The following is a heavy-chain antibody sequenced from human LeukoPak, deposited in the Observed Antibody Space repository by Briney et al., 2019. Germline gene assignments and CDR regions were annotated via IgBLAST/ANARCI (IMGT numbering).Heavy chain of an antibody. D-gene: IGHD5-18*01. CDR3: ARTGYPEAFDI. J-gene: IGHJ3*02. Sequence: GASVKVSCKASGGTFSSYAISWVRQAPGQGLEWMGGIIPIFGTANYAQKFQGRVTITADKSTSTAYMELSSLRSEDTAVYYCARTGYPEAFDIWGQGTMVTVSS. CDR1: GGTFSSYA. V-gene: IGHV1-69*06. CDR2: IIPIFGTA.